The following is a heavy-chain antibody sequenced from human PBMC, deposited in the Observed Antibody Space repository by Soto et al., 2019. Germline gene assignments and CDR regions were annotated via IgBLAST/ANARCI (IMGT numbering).Heavy chain of an antibody. Sequence: AVKVSCKASGGTFSSYAISWVRQAPGQGLEWMGGIIPIFGTANYAQKFQGRVTITADESTSTAYMELSSLRSEDTAVYYCARDDGVDTAMVSRYYYGMDVWGQGTTVTVSS. J-gene: IGHJ6*02. V-gene: IGHV1-69*13. D-gene: IGHD5-18*01. CDR1: GGTFSSYA. CDR3: ARDDGVDTAMVSRYYYGMDV. CDR2: IIPIFGTA.